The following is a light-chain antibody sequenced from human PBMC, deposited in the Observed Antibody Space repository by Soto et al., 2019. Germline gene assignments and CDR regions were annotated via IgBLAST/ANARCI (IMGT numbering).Light chain of an antibody. V-gene: IGKV3D-15*01. CDR1: QSAGNF. J-gene: IGKJ5*01. CDR3: QQRSNWPIT. Sequence: EIVMTQSPATLSVSPGETASLSCRASQSAGNFLAWYQQKPGQAPRLLIYYISTRATGIPARFSGSGSGTEFTLPINSLQSEDSAVYYCQQRSNWPITFGQGTRLEIK. CDR2: YIS.